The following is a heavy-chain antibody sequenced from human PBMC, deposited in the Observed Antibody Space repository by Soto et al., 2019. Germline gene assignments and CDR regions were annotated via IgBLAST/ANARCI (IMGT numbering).Heavy chain of an antibody. V-gene: IGHV1-8*01. CDR1: GYNFSAYY. CDR3: ARETDTSMVDY. CDR2: LNPRNGQT. Sequence: QVQLVQSGAEVKKPGASVKVSCQTSGYNFSAYYFNWVRQAAGQGPEWMGGLNPRNGQTGYVQKFRGRVPMTRGTSIATVYLELSRLTSEDTAIYFCARETDTSMVDYWGQGTLVTVSS. J-gene: IGHJ4*02. D-gene: IGHD5-18*01.